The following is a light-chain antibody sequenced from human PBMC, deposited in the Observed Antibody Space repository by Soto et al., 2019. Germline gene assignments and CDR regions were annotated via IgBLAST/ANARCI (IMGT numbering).Light chain of an antibody. CDR2: LAS. J-gene: IGKJ2*02. V-gene: IGKV1-13*02. CDR1: QDISNY. Sequence: AIQLTQSPSSLSASVGDRVTVTCRASQDISNYLAWYQQSPGRAPKLLIYLASTLESGVPSRFSGSGSGTDFTLTISSLQPEDFATYYCQQYGSSLSWTFGQGTKLEIK. CDR3: QQYGSSLSWT.